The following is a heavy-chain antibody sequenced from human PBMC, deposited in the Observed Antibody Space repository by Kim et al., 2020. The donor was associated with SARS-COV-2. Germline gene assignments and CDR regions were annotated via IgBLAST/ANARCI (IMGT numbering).Heavy chain of an antibody. D-gene: IGHD3-10*01. J-gene: IGHJ4*02. Sequence: SETLSLTCAVYGGSFSGYYWSWIRQPPGKGLEWIGEINHSGSTNYNPSLKSRVTISVDTSKNQFSLKLSSVTAADTAVYYCARGGGRWGVIGYWGQGTLVTVSS. CDR3: ARGGGRWGVIGY. CDR1: GGSFSGYY. V-gene: IGHV4-34*01. CDR2: INHSGST.